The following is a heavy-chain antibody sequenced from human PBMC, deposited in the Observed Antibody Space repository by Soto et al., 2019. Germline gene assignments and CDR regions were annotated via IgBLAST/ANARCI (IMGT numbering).Heavy chain of an antibody. V-gene: IGHV1-18*01. J-gene: IGHJ6*02. CDR2: ISTYNGDT. D-gene: IGHD1-26*01. CDR3: ASQGSWPYYYYGLDV. CDR1: GYTFTTSG. Sequence: QVQLVQSGPEVRKPGASVKVSCEASGYTFTTSGISWVRQVPGQGLEWMGWISTYNGDTNSAQNFQGRVLMTADTSTGTAYMELMSLKSADTAVYYCASQGSWPYYYYGLDVWGQGTTVTVSS.